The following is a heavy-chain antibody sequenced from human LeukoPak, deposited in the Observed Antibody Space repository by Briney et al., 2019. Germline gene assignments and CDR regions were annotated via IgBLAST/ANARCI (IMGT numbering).Heavy chain of an antibody. Sequence: ASVKVSCKASGYTYTSYYMHWVRQAPGQGLEWMGIINPSGRSTSYAQKFQGRVTMTRDTSTSTVYMELSSLRSEDTAVYYCARRMYYYDSSGYYFWFDPWGQGTLVTVSS. CDR1: GYTYTSYY. D-gene: IGHD3-22*01. CDR2: INPSGRST. CDR3: ARRMYYYDSSGYYFWFDP. V-gene: IGHV1-46*03. J-gene: IGHJ5*02.